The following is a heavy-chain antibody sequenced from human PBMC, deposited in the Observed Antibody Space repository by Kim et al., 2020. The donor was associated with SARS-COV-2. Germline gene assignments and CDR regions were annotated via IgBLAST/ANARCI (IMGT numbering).Heavy chain of an antibody. V-gene: IGHV3-15*01. Sequence: GGSLRLSCAASGFTFSNAWMSWVRQAPGKGLEWVGRIKSKTDGGTTDYAAPVKGRFTISRDDSKNTLYLQMNSLKTEDTAVYYCTTESSSWTWYFDLWCRGTLVTVSS. J-gene: IGHJ2*01. CDR3: TTESSSWTWYFDL. D-gene: IGHD6-13*01. CDR1: GFTFSNAW. CDR2: IKSKTDGGTT.